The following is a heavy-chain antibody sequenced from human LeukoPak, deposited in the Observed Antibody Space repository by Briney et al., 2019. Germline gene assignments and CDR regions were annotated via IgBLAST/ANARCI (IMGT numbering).Heavy chain of an antibody. CDR2: ISSSGSTI. D-gene: IGHD3-10*01. CDR1: GFTFSDYY. V-gene: IGHV3-11*01. J-gene: IGHJ6*03. Sequence: GGSLRLSCAASGFTFSDYYMSRIRQAPGKALEWVSYISSSGSTIYYADSVKGRFTISRDNAKNSLYLQMNSLRAEDTAVYYCASLVGSGSYLEYYYYYMDVWGKGTTVTVSS. CDR3: ASLVGSGSYLEYYYYYMDV.